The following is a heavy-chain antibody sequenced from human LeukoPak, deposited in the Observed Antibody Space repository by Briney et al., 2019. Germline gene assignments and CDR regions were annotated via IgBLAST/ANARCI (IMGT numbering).Heavy chain of an antibody. V-gene: IGHV3-23*01. CDR1: GVTLSNYA. CDR3: TTAAGYNYGQY. D-gene: IGHD5-18*01. Sequence: GGSLRLSCVASGVTLSNYAMSWARQAPGKGLEWVSGISSSGSGGNTYYADSVKGRFTISRDNSKNTLYLQMNSLRAEDTAIYYCTTAAGYNYGQYWGQGTLVTVSS. CDR2: ISSSGSGGNT. J-gene: IGHJ4*02.